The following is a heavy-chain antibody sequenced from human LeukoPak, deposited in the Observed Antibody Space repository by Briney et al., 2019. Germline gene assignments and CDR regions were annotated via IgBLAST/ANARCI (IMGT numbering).Heavy chain of an antibody. D-gene: IGHD3-22*01. V-gene: IGHV4-31*03. CDR2: IYYSGST. J-gene: IGHJ3*02. CDR1: GGSISSGGYY. Sequence: SETLSLTCTVSGGSISSGGYYWSWIRQHPGKGLEWIVYIYYSGSTYYNPSLKSRVTISVDTSKNQFSLKLSSVTAADTAVYYCARDRGYYYDSSGFAFDIWGQGTMVTVSS. CDR3: ARDRGYYYDSSGFAFDI.